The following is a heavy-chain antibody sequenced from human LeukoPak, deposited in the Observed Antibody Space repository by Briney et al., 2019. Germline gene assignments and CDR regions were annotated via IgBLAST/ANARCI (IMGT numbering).Heavy chain of an antibody. Sequence: ASVKVSCKASGYTFTGYYMHWVRQAPGQGLEWMGRINPNSGGTNYAQKFQGRVTMTRDTSISTAYMELSRLRSDDTAVYYCAVPLLHRDPRSGTLPYWGQGTLVTVSS. CDR1: GYTFTGYY. D-gene: IGHD3-3*01. CDR2: INPNSGGT. J-gene: IGHJ4*02. CDR3: AVPLLHRDPRSGTLPY. V-gene: IGHV1-2*06.